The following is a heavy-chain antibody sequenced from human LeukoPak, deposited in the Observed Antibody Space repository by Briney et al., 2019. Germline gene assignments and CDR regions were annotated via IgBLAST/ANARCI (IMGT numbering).Heavy chain of an antibody. D-gene: IGHD3-16*01. CDR3: ARGGGLDV. J-gene: IGHJ6*02. Sequence: GESLRLSCAASGFTFSSYWMNWARQAPGKGLEWVASINHNGNVNYYVDSVKGRFTISRDNAKNSLYLQMSNLRAEDTAVYFCARGGGLDVWGQGATVTVS. V-gene: IGHV3-7*03. CDR2: INHNGNVN. CDR1: GFTFSSYW.